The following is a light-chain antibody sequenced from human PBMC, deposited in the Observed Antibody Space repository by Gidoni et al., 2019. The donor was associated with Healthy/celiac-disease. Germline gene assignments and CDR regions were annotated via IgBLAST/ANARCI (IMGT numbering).Light chain of an antibody. CDR2: GAS. Sequence: EIVLTQSPGTLSLSPGERDTLSCRASQSVSSSYLAWYQQKPGQAPMLLIYGASSRATGSTDRFSGSGSGTDFTLTISRLEPEDFAVYYCQQYGSSRYSFGQGTKLEIK. CDR3: QQYGSSRYS. J-gene: IGKJ2*03. CDR1: QSVSSSY. V-gene: IGKV3-20*01.